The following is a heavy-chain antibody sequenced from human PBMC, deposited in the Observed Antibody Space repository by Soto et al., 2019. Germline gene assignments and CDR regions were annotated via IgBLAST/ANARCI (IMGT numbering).Heavy chain of an antibody. CDR2: ISYDGSNK. CDR1: GFTFSNYA. J-gene: IGHJ6*02. CDR3: AKDLEGALNYYYYGMDV. D-gene: IGHD3-16*01. V-gene: IGHV3-30*18. Sequence: GGSLRLSCEASGFTFSNYAMSWVRQAPGKGLEWVAVISYDGSNKYYADSVKGRFTISRDNSKNTLYLQMNSLRAEDTAVYYCAKDLEGALNYYYYGMDVWGQGTTVTVSS.